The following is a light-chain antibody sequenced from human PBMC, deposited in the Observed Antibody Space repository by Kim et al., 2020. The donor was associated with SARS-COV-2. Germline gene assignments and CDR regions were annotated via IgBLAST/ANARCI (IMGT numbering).Light chain of an antibody. CDR3: QVWDSSTLV. Sequence: SYELTQPLSVSVALGQTATITCGGNNIGSKNVHWYQKRPGQAPVLVIFRDSNRPSGIPERFSGSNSRNTATLTISRAQAGDEADYYCQVWDSSTLVFGGG. V-gene: IGLV3-9*01. J-gene: IGLJ2*01. CDR1: NIGSKN. CDR2: RDS.